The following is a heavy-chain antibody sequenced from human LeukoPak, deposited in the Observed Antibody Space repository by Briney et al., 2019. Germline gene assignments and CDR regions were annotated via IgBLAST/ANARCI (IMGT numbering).Heavy chain of an antibody. J-gene: IGHJ4*02. Sequence: GESLKISCKGSGYSFTTNWIGWVRQMPGKGLEWMGIIYPGDSDTRYSPSFQGQVTISVDKSINTAYLQWSSLKASDTAMYYCARRSYDSSVYYRYMYYFDYWGQGTLVTVSS. CDR3: ARRSYDSSVYYRYMYYFDY. D-gene: IGHD3-22*01. V-gene: IGHV5-51*01. CDR1: GYSFTTNW. CDR2: IYPGDSDT.